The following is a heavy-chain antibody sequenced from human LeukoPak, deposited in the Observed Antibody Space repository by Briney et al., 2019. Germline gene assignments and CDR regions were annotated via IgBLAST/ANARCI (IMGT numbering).Heavy chain of an antibody. D-gene: IGHD6-19*01. CDR2: ISDDGNND. V-gene: IGHV3-30*18. J-gene: IGHJ4*02. CDR3: AKASVSGSHWLVYYFDY. CDR1: GFTFSSYG. Sequence: GKSLRLSCAASGFTFSSYGMHWVRQAPGKGLEWVAVISDDGNNDYYADSVKGRFIMSRDSSKNTLFLQMNSLRAEDSAVYYCAKASVSGSHWLVYYFDYWGQGTLVTVSS.